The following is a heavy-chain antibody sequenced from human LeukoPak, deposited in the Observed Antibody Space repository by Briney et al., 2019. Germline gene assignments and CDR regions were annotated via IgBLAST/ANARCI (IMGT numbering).Heavy chain of an antibody. D-gene: IGHD2-15*01. J-gene: IGHJ4*02. CDR3: ARVGCSGGSCYRFLFDY. Sequence: SGTLSLTCAVSGGSISSSNWWSRVRQPPGKGLEWIGEIYHSGSTNYNPSLKSRVTISVDKSKNQFSLKLSSVTAADTAVYYCARVGCSGGSCYRFLFDYWGQGTLVTVSS. V-gene: IGHV4-4*02. CDR2: IYHSGST. CDR1: GGSISSSNW.